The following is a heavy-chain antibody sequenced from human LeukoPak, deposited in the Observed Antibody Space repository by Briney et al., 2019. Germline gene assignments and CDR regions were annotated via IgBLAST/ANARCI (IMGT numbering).Heavy chain of an antibody. J-gene: IGHJ3*02. Sequence: GGSLRLSCAASGFTFTKYWMTWVRQAPGKGLEWVGNIKQDGSDKNYMDSVKGRFTISRDNTKNSLYLQMNSLRVEDTAVYFCARWGSELPDDAFDIWGQGTMVTVSS. CDR3: ARWGSELPDDAFDI. D-gene: IGHD6-25*01. V-gene: IGHV3-7*01. CDR2: IKQDGSDK. CDR1: GFTFTKYW.